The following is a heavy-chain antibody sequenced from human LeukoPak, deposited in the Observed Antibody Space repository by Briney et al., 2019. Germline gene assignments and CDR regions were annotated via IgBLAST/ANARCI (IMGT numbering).Heavy chain of an antibody. CDR1: GYSFTSYW. CDR3: ARPYSSGRSNFDY. Sequence: GESLKISCRGSGYSFTSYWIVWVRQMPGKGLEWMGIIYPGDSDTRYSPSFEGQVTISADKSRSTAYLQWSRLKASDTAMYYCARPYSSGRSNFDYWGQGTLVTVSS. V-gene: IGHV5-51*01. D-gene: IGHD6-19*01. CDR2: IYPGDSDT. J-gene: IGHJ4*02.